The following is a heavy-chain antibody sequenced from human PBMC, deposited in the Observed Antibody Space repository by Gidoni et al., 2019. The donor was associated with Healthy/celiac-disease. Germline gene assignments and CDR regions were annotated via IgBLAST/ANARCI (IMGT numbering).Heavy chain of an antibody. CDR3: AREGDCGGDCYFDY. CDR2: IIPIFGTA. V-gene: IGHV1-69*06. J-gene: IGHJ4*02. D-gene: IGHD2-21*02. Sequence: QVQLVQSGAEVKKPGSSVKVYCKASGGTFSSYAISGVRQAPGQGLEWMGGIIPIFGTATYAQKFQRRVTITADKSTGTAYMELSSLRSEDTAVYSCAREGDCGGDCYFDYWGQGTLVTVSS. CDR1: GGTFSSYA.